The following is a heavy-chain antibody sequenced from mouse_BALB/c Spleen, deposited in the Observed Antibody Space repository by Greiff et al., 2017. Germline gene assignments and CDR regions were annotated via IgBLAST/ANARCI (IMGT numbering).Heavy chain of an antibody. CDR2: IDPENGNT. V-gene: IGHV14-1*02. Sequence: EVQLQQPGSVLVRPGASVKLSCKASGYTFTSSWMHWAKQRPGQGLEWIGWIDPENGNTIYDPKFQGKASITADTSSNTAYLQLSSLTSEDTAVYYCARSVDYDWFAYWGQGTLVTVSA. D-gene: IGHD2-4*01. CDR1: GYTFTSSW. J-gene: IGHJ3*01. CDR3: ARSVDYDWFAY.